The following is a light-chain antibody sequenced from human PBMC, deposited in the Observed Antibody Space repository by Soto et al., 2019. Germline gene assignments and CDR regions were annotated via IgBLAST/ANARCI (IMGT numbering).Light chain of an antibody. CDR3: QQYDSSSVT. V-gene: IGKV3-20*01. Sequence: IRLTQSPGTLSLSAGEGATLSWKASQTGISTHLAWYQQKHGQAPRRLIYATSNRATGIPDRFSGSGYGRDFNLTIDRLEPEDFAVYCCQQYDSSSVTFGQGTRLEIK. CDR2: ATS. J-gene: IGKJ5*01. CDR1: QTGISTH.